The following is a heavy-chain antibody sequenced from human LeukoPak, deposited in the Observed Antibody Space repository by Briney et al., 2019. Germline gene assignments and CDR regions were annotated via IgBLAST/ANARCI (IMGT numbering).Heavy chain of an antibody. D-gene: IGHD1-26*01. Sequence: PGGSLRLSCGASGFTFSSYGMHWVRQAPGKGLEWVAVIWYEGTNKYYADSVKGRFSISRDNSKNTLYLQMSSLRAEDTAVYYCARRGGLGSYATGSWFDPWGQGTLVTVSS. J-gene: IGHJ5*02. CDR3: ARRGGLGSYATGSWFDP. CDR1: GFTFSSYG. CDR2: IWYEGTNK. V-gene: IGHV3-33*01.